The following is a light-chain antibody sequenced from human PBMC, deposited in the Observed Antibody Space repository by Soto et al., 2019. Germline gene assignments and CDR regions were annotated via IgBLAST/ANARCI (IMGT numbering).Light chain of an antibody. CDR2: GAS. J-gene: IGKJ4*01. V-gene: IGKV3-20*01. CDR1: QSIGRN. CDR3: QQYGYLVT. Sequence: EILVTQSPATLSVSPGERVTLSCRASQSIGRNLAWCQQTPGQAPRLLIYGASSRATGIPDRFSGSGSGTDFTLTISRLEPEDFAMYYCQQYGYLVTFGGGTKVDIK.